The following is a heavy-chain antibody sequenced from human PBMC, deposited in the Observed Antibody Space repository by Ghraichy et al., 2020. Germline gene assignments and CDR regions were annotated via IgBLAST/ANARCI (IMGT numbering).Heavy chain of an antibody. CDR1: GFTFSSYA. V-gene: IGHV3-30-3*01. CDR3: ARDPPTTGEYYFDY. Sequence: GGSLRLSCAASGFTFSSYAMHWVRQAPGKGLEWVAVISYDGSNKYYADSVKGRFTISRDNSKNTLYLLMNSLRAEDTAVYYCARDPPTTGEYYFDYWGQGTLVTVSS. D-gene: IGHD3-10*01. J-gene: IGHJ4*02. CDR2: ISYDGSNK.